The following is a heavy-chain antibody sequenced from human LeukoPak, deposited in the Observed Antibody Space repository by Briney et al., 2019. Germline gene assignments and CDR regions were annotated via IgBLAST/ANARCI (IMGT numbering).Heavy chain of an antibody. CDR2: ISGSGGGT. Sequence: GGSLRLSCAASGFTFSSYWMSWVRQAPGKGLEWVSAISGSGGGTYYADSVKGRFTISRDNSKNTLYLQMNSLRAEDTAVYYCAKDRSRAAGTSYWYFDLWGRGTLVTVSS. CDR3: AKDRSRAAGTSYWYFDL. D-gene: IGHD6-13*01. CDR1: GFTFSSYW. V-gene: IGHV3-23*01. J-gene: IGHJ2*01.